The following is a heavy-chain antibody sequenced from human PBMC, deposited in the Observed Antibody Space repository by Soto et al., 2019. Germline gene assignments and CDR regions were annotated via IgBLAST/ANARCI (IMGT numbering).Heavy chain of an antibody. J-gene: IGHJ6*02. D-gene: IGHD3-9*01. CDR1: QTPFSPLG. V-gene: IGHV3-30*18. Sequence: QVQLVESGGGVVQPGRSLGLPCAPSQTPFSPLGWNWVRKPPGRGLEWGAFHSNDGITKTYGDSVKGRFTISRDNSEKMVFLQMNSLRSDDTAIYYCAKDGPHFDVDVWGQGTTVTVSS. CDR2: HSNDGITK. CDR3: AKDGPHFDVDV.